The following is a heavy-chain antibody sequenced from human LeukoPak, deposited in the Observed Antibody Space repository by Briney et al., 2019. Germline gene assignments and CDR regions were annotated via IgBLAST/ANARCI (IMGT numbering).Heavy chain of an antibody. J-gene: IGHJ6*02. CDR2: ISGSGGST. Sequence: GGSLRLSCAASGFTFSSYAMSWVRQAPGKGLEWVSAISGSGGSTYYADSVKGRFTISRDNSKNTLYLQMNSLRAEDTAVYYCANLLVATKTYGMDVWGQGTTVTVSS. CDR1: GFTFSSYA. CDR3: ANLLVATKTYGMDV. V-gene: IGHV3-23*01. D-gene: IGHD5-12*01.